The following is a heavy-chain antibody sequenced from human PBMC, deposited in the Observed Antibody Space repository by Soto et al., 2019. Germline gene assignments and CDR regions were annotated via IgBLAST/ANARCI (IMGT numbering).Heavy chain of an antibody. D-gene: IGHD1-26*01. J-gene: IGHJ6*02. Sequence: WTWIRQPPGKGLEWIGYIYHSGRTNYNPSLKSRVTLSVDTSKNQFSLKLNSVTAADTAVYYCARDSGSSYYYYYGMDVWGQGTTVTVSS. CDR2: IYHSGRT. CDR3: ARDSGSSYYYYYGMDV. V-gene: IGHV4-59*01.